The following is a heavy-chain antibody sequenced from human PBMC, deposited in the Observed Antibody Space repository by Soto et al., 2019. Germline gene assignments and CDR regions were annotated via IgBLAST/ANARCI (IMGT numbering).Heavy chain of an antibody. D-gene: IGHD5-18*01. CDR3: ASGIQLWLRRINNGYSG. V-gene: IGHV1-69*13. CDR2: IIPMFGTA. J-gene: IGHJ4*02. CDR1: GGTFSTYA. Sequence: SVKVSCKAPGGTFSTYAISWVRQAPGQGLEWMGGIIPMFGTANYAQRFQDRATITADESTNTVYMELSSLRSEDTAVYFCASGIQLWLRRINNGYSGWGQGTLVTVSS.